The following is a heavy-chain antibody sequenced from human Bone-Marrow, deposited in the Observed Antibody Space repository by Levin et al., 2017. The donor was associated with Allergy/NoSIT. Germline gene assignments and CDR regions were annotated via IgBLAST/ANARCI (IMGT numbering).Heavy chain of an antibody. CDR3: VRSPGEQSRYDN. CDR2: VSPKTGDT. Sequence: ASVKVSCRASGYFFTDYDINWVRLATGQGLEWMGWVSPKTGDTGSSQKFQGRVTMTSDSSKSTVYMELSSLTSEDTALYFCVRSPGEQSRYDNWGQGTLVTVSS. V-gene: IGHV1-8*01. CDR1: GYFFTDYD. D-gene: IGHD1/OR15-1a*01. J-gene: IGHJ4*02.